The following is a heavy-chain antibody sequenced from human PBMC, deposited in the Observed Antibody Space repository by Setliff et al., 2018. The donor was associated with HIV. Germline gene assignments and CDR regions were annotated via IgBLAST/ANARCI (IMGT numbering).Heavy chain of an antibody. D-gene: IGHD5-12*01. V-gene: IGHV1-69*10. CDR2: IIPIARIP. J-gene: IGHJ4*02. CDR3: ARGPLYGYDRGYFDY. Sequence: ASVKVSCKASGGTFNTFGMNWVRQAPGQGLAWMGGIIPIARIPNYAQKFQDRVTITADESTSTVYMEISSLTSEGTALYYCARGPLYGYDRGYFDYWGQGTLVTVSS. CDR1: GGTFNTFG.